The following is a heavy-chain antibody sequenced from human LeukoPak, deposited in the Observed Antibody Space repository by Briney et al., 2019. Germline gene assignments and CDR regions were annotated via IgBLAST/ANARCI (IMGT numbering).Heavy chain of an antibody. J-gene: IGHJ4*02. CDR2: INPNSGGT. CDR1: GYTFTGYY. Sequence: ASVKVSCKASGYTFTGYYMHWVRQAPGQGLEWMGWINPNSGGTNYARKFQGRVTITADKSTSTAYMELSSLRSEDTAVYYCARGLLEWLLGESYYFDYWGQGTLVTVSS. D-gene: IGHD3-3*01. V-gene: IGHV1-2*02. CDR3: ARGLLEWLLGESYYFDY.